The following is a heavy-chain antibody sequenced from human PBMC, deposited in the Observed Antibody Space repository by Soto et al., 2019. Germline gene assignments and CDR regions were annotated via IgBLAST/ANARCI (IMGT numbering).Heavy chain of an antibody. CDR1: GGTFSSYA. CDR3: ARCKAGSLPFLATYYFNY. V-gene: IGHV1-69*13. J-gene: IGHJ4*02. CDR2: IIPIFGTA. Sequence: ASVKVSCKGSGGTFSSYAISWVGQAPGQGVEWMGGIIPIFGTANYAQKFQGRVTITADESTSTAYMELSSLRSEDTAVYYCARCKAGSLPFLATYYFNYWGQGTRVTAPQ. D-gene: IGHD3-3*01.